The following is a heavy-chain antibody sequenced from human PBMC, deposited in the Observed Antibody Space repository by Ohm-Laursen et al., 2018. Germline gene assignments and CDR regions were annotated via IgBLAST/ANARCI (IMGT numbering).Heavy chain of an antibody. Sequence: SLRLSCSASGFTFSSYGMHWVRQAPGKGLEWVAVIWHDGSNKYYADSVKGRFTISRDNSKNTLYLQMNSLRAEDTAVYYCALVRATGAFDIWGQGTMVTGSS. J-gene: IGHJ3*02. CDR2: IWHDGSNK. D-gene: IGHD1-26*01. CDR1: GFTFSSYG. CDR3: ALVRATGAFDI. V-gene: IGHV3-33*01.